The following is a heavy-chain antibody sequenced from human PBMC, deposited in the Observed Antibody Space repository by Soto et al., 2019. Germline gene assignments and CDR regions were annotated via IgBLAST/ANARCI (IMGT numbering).Heavy chain of an antibody. Sequence: SETLSLTCSVSDDSINSDKYCWGWIRQPPGKGLEWIGSIYYSETANYNPSLKTRVTISVDKSKNQFSLNLSSVTAADTAVYYCAKEIRGRTAAAVYNWFEPWGQGILVTVSS. D-gene: IGHD6-13*01. J-gene: IGHJ5*02. CDR3: AKEIRGRTAAAVYNWFEP. V-gene: IGHV4-39*07. CDR2: IYYSETA. CDR1: DDSINSDKYC.